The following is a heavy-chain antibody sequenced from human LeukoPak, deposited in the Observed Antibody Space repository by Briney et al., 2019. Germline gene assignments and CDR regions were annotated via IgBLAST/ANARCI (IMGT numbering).Heavy chain of an antibody. CDR3: AKGPFGAYFDY. J-gene: IGHJ4*02. CDR1: GFTFSSYA. Sequence: PGGSLRLSCAASGFTFSSYAMSWVRQAPGKGLEWVSVISGSGGGTYYADSVKGRFTISRDNSKNTLYLQMNSMRAEDTAVYYCAKGPFGAYFDYWGQGTLVTVSS. D-gene: IGHD3-10*01. CDR2: ISGSGGGT. V-gene: IGHV3-23*01.